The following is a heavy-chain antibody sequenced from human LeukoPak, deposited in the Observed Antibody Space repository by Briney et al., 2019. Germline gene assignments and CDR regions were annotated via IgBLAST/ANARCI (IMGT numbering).Heavy chain of an antibody. V-gene: IGHV4-39*07. J-gene: IGHJ4*02. Sequence: SETPSLTCTVSGGSISSSSYYWGWIRQPPGKGLEWIGSIYYSGSTYYNPSLKSRVTISADTSKNQFSLKLSSVTAADTAVYYCARAADYYDSSGYFDYWGQGTLVTVSS. CDR2: IYYSGST. CDR1: GGSISSSSYY. D-gene: IGHD3-22*01. CDR3: ARAADYYDSSGYFDY.